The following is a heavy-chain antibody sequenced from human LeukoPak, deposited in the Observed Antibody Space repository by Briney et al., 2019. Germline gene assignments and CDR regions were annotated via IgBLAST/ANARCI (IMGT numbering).Heavy chain of an antibody. D-gene: IGHD2-2*02. CDR3: ARDFGGYCSSTSCYTHAFDI. V-gene: IGHV4-61*08. CDR2: INYSGST. Sequence: PSETLSLTCTVSGGSISSGDYYWSWIRQPPGKGLEWIGYINYSGSTNYNPSLKSRATTSVDTSKNQFSLKLSSVTAADTAVYYCARDFGGYCSSTSCYTHAFDIWGQGTMVTVSS. J-gene: IGHJ3*02. CDR1: GGSISSGDYY.